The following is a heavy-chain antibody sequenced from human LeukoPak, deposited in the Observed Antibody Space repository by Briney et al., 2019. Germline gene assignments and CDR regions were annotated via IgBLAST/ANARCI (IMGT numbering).Heavy chain of an antibody. J-gene: IGHJ5*02. V-gene: IGHV4-39*07. D-gene: IGHD1/OR15-1a*01. CDR2: IYYSGNT. CDR3: AALEEQGWFDP. CDR1: GGSISSSDYY. Sequence: SETLSLTCTVSGGSISSSDYYWGWIRQPPGKGLEWIGSIYYSGNTYYNPSLKSRVSISVDTSKNQFSLKLSSVTAADTAVYYCAALEEQGWFDPWGQGTLVTVSS.